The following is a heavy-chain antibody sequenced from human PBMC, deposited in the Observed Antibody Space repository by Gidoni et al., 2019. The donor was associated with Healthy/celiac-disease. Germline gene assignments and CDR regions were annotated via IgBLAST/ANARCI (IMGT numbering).Heavy chain of an antibody. V-gene: IGHV1-69*04. J-gene: IGHJ4*02. CDR2: IIPILGIA. Sequence: QVQLVQSGAEVKKPGSSVKVSCKASGGTFSSYAISWVRQAPGQGLEWMGRIIPILGIANYAQKFQGRVTITADKSTSTAYMELSSLRSEDTAVYYCAREERTSGVVVVAATLGAFDYWGQGTLVTVSS. CDR3: AREERTSGVVVVAATLGAFDY. D-gene: IGHD2-15*01. CDR1: GGTFSSYA.